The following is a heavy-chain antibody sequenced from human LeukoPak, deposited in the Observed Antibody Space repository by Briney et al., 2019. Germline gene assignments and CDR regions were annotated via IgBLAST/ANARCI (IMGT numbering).Heavy chain of an antibody. D-gene: IGHD1-26*01. CDR2: IKSDGSST. CDR3: ARVGAKVGGWDY. V-gene: IGHV3-74*01. CDR1: GFTFSSYW. J-gene: IGHJ4*02. Sequence: GGSLRLSCAASGFTFSSYWMHWVRQAPGKGLVWVSRIKSDGSSTSDADSVKGRFTISRDNAKNTLYLQMNSLRAEDTAVYYCARVGAKVGGWDYWGQGTLVTVSS.